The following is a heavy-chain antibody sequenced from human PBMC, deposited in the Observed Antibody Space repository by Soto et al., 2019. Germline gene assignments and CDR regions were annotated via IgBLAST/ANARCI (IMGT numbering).Heavy chain of an antibody. CDR3: ARERITMVRGPAWFDP. J-gene: IGHJ5*02. D-gene: IGHD3-10*01. V-gene: IGHV4-31*03. CDR1: GGSISSGGYY. Sequence: SETLSLTCTVSGGSISSGGYYWSWIRQHPGKGLEWIGYIYYSGSTYYNPSLKSRVTISVDTSKNQFSLKLSSVTAADTAVYYCARERITMVRGPAWFDPWGQGTLVTVSS. CDR2: IYYSGST.